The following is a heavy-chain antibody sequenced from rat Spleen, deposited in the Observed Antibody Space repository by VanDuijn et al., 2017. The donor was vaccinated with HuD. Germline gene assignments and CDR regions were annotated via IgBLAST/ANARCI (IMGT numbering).Heavy chain of an antibody. CDR2: VNPAGSNY. J-gene: IGHJ3*01. Sequence: EVQLVESGGDLVQPGSPLKLSCAASGFTFSSNWLNWIRQAPGEGLEWVASVNPAGSNYYYSDTVKGRFVISKDNARRTLHLQMNSLGSEDTATYYCAKEGDGGYSSYPNWFAYWGQGTLVTVSS. D-gene: IGHD1-8*01. V-gene: IGHV5-35*01. CDR3: AKEGDGGYSSYPNWFAY. CDR1: GFTFSSNW.